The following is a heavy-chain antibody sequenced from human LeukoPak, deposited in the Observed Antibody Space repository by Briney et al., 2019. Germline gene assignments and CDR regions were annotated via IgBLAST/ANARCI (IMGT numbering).Heavy chain of an antibody. CDR3: ARVFRVAVSGADY. J-gene: IGHJ4*02. D-gene: IGHD6-19*01. V-gene: IGHV1-2*02. Sequence: ASVKVSCKASGDTFTGYYMHWVRQAPGQGLEWMGWINPNSGGTNYAQKFQGRVTMTRDTSISTAYMELSRLRSDDTAVYYCARVFRVAVSGADYWGQGTLVTVSS. CDR1: GDTFTGYY. CDR2: INPNSGGT.